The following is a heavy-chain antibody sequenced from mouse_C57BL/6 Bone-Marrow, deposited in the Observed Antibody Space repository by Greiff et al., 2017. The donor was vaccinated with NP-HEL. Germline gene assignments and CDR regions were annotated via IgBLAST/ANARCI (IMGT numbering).Heavy chain of an antibody. Sequence: QVHVKQSGAELAKPGASVKLSCKASGYTFTSYWMHWVKQRPGQGLEWIGYLNPSSGYTKYNQKFKDKATLTADKSSSTAYMQLSSLTYEDSAVYYCAIFWYFDVWGTGTTVTVSS. CDR3: AIFWYFDV. CDR1: GYTFTSYW. J-gene: IGHJ1*03. CDR2: LNPSSGYT. V-gene: IGHV1-7*01.